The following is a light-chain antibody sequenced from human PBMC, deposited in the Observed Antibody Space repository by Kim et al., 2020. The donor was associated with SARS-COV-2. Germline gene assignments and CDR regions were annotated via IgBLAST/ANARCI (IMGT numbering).Light chain of an antibody. V-gene: IGLV10-54*01. J-gene: IGLJ3*02. CDR1: SNTVGDEG. CDR3: SAWDSSLSVQV. CDR2: RNN. Sequence: RQTATPSCTGNSNTVGDEGAAWLQQVQGHPPKLLSYRNNNRPSGISERFSASRSGNAASLAITGLQAEDEADYYCSAWDSSLSVQVFGGGTQLTVL.